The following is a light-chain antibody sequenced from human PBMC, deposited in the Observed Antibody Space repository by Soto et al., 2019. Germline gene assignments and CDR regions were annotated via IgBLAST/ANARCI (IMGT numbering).Light chain of an antibody. CDR1: QDISNY. CDR3: QQSYSTPIT. J-gene: IGKJ5*01. V-gene: IGKV1-39*01. Sequence: DIQMTQSPSSLSVSVGDRVTITCQASQDISNYLNWYQQKPGKAPKFLIFAASSLQSWVPSRFSGSGSGTDFTLTISSLQPEDFATYYCQQSYSTPITFGQGTRLEIK. CDR2: AAS.